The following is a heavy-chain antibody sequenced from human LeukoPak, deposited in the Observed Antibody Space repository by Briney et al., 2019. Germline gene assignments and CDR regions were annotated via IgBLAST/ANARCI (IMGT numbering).Heavy chain of an antibody. Sequence: ASVKVSCKASGYAFTSYYMHWVRQAPGQGLEWMGRINPNTGAINYAQKIQGRVSMTRDTSISTAYMELSGLRSDDTAVYYCTVRKLAVTGPVNAFEIWGQGTMVTVSS. V-gene: IGHV1-2*06. D-gene: IGHD6-19*01. CDR3: TVRKLAVTGPVNAFEI. CDR1: GYAFTSYY. CDR2: INPNTGAI. J-gene: IGHJ3*02.